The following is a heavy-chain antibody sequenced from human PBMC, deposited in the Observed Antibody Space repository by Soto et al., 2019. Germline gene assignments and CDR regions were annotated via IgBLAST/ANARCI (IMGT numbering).Heavy chain of an antibody. CDR2: IWYDGSNK. D-gene: IGHD2-2*01. Sequence: GGSLRLSCAASGFTFSSYGMHWVRQAPGKGLEWVAVIWYDGSNKYYADSVKGRFTISRDNSKNTLYLQMNSLRAEDTAVYYCARQKYQPLLSPLVPYDAFDIWGQGTMVTVSS. CDR1: GFTFSSYG. J-gene: IGHJ3*02. CDR3: ARQKYQPLLSPLVPYDAFDI. V-gene: IGHV3-33*01.